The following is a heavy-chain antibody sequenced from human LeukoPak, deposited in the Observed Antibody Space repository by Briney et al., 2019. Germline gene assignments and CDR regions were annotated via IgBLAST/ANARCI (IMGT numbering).Heavy chain of an antibody. D-gene: IGHD5-18*01. Sequence: PSETLSLTCTVSGGSISSYYWSWIRQPPGKGLEWIGYIYYSGNTNYNPSLKSRVTISIDTSKNQYSLKLSSVTAADTAVYYYARVGYAYAFDPWGQGTLITVSS. CDR1: GGSISSYY. V-gene: IGHV4-59*08. CDR2: IYYSGNT. J-gene: IGHJ5*02. CDR3: ARVGYAYAFDP.